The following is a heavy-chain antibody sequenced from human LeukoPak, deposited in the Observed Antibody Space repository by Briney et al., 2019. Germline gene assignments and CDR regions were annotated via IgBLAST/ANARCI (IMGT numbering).Heavy chain of an antibody. CDR2: INPNSGDT. J-gene: IGHJ5*02. CDR3: ARGGIVVVPPASVFDP. D-gene: IGHD2-2*01. V-gene: IGHV1-2*02. CDR1: RYTFTGYY. Sequence: GASVKVSCKASRYTFTGYYMHWVRQAPGQGLEWMGWINPNSGDTNYAQKFQGRVTMTRDTSISTADMELRRLTSDDTAVYYCARGGIVVVPPASVFDPWGQGTLVTVSS.